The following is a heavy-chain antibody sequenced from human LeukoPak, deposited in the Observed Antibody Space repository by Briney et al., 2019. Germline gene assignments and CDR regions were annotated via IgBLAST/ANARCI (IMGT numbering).Heavy chain of an antibody. CDR1: GGSFSGYY. D-gene: IGHD4-17*01. CDR3: ARTTTVTRHAPATPIKY. Sequence: SETLSLTCAVYGGSFSGYYWSWIRQPPGKGLEWIGEINHSGSTNYNPSLKSRVTISVDTSKNQFSLKLSSVTAADTAVYYCARTTTVTRHAPATPIKYWGQGTLVTVSS. J-gene: IGHJ4*02. V-gene: IGHV4-34*01. CDR2: INHSGST.